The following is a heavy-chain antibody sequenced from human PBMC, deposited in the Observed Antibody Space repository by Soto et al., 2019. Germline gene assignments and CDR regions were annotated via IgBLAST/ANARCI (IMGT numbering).Heavy chain of an antibody. CDR3: ARGGLYDSSGYYADY. Sequence: QVQLVESGGGVVQPGRSLRLSCAASGFTFSSYGIHWIRQAPGKGLEWVTLIWFDGSNKYYADPVKGRFTISRDNSKNTLYLQMNSLRAEDTAVYYCARGGLYDSSGYYADYWGQGTLVTVSS. D-gene: IGHD3-22*01. CDR1: GFTFSSYG. CDR2: IWFDGSNK. V-gene: IGHV3-33*01. J-gene: IGHJ4*02.